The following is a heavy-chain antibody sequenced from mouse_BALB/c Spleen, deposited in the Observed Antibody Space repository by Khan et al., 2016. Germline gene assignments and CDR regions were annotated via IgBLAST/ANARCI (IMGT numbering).Heavy chain of an antibody. V-gene: IGHV10S3*01. CDR1: GFTFNTNA. CDR2: IRSKSNNYAT. Sequence: EVQLVETGGGLVQPKGSLKLSCAASGFTFNTNAMNWVRQAPGQGLEWVARIRSKSNNYATYYADSVKARFTISRDDSQSMLYLQMNNLKTEDTAMYYWVAGSYAMDCWGQGTSVTGPS. CDR3: VAGSYAMDC. J-gene: IGHJ4*01. D-gene: IGHD4-1*01.